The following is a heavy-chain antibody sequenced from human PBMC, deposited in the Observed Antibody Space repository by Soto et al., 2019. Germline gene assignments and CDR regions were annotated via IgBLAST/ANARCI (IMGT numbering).Heavy chain of an antibody. CDR1: GFTFNIYA. J-gene: IGHJ5*02. Sequence: EVQLLESGGGLVQPGGSLRLSCAASGFTFNIYAMTWVRQAPGKGLEWVAVISESGDKTYYADYVEGRFTIARDNSKNTLYLQMNSLRGEDTAVYYCAKLGFEVAADGGWSNWFDPWGQGTLVSVSS. CDR2: ISESGDKT. D-gene: IGHD2-15*01. CDR3: AKLGFEVAADGGWSNWFDP. V-gene: IGHV3-23*01.